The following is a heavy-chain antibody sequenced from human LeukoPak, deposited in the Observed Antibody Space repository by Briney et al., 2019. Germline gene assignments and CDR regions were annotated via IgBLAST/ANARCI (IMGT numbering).Heavy chain of an antibody. Sequence: ASVKVSCKASGYTFTGYYMHWVRQAPGQGLEWMGWINPNSGGTNYAQKFQGRVTMTRDTSISTAYMELSRLRSDDTAVYYCARPIYGDDGTVGWDYWGQGTLVTVSS. V-gene: IGHV1-2*02. J-gene: IGHJ4*02. CDR1: GYTFTGYY. D-gene: IGHD4-17*01. CDR2: INPNSGGT. CDR3: ARPIYGDDGTVGWDY.